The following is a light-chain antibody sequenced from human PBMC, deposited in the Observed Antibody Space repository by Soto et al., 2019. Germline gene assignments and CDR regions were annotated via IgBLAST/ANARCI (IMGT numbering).Light chain of an antibody. V-gene: IGKV3-15*01. CDR2: GTS. J-gene: IGKJ5*01. Sequence: EIVMTQSPGTLSVSPGEGATLSCRASQSVSGNLAWYQQKPGQAPRLIIYGTSIRATGVPARFSGGGSGTEFTLTISGLQSEDFAVYYCQQYNNWPLITFGQGTRLEIK. CDR1: QSVSGN. CDR3: QQYNNWPLIT.